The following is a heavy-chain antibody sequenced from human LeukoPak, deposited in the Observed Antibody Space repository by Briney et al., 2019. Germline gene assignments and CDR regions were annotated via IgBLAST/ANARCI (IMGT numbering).Heavy chain of an antibody. V-gene: IGHV3-21*01. D-gene: IGHD5-12*01. CDR3: AGEDEWLREENAFDI. CDR2: ISSSSSYI. Sequence: PGGSLRLSCAASGFTFSSYAMSWVRQAPGKGLEWVPSISSSSSYIYYADSVKGRFTISRDNAKNSLYLQMNSLRAEDTAVYYCAGEDEWLREENAFDIWGQGTMVTVSS. CDR1: GFTFSSYA. J-gene: IGHJ3*02.